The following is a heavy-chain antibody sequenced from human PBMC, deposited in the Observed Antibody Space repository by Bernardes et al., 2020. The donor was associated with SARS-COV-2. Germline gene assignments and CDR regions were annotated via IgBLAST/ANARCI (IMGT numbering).Heavy chain of an antibody. CDR3: ATGASLVRTNWFDP. V-gene: IGHV1-24*01. Sequence: SVKVSCKVSGYTLTELSMHWVRQAPGKGLEWMGGFDPEDGETIYAQKFQGRVTMTEDTSTDTAYMELSSLRSEDTAVYYCATGASLVRTNWFDPWGQGTLVTVSS. CDR2: FDPEDGET. D-gene: IGHD3-10*01. J-gene: IGHJ5*02. CDR1: GYTLTELS.